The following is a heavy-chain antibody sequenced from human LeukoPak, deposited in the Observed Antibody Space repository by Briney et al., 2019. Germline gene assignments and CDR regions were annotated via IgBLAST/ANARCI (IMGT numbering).Heavy chain of an antibody. CDR2: INWNGGST. V-gene: IGHV3-20*04. CDR1: GFTFDDYG. Sequence: GGSLRLSCAASGFTFDDYGMSWVRQAPGKGLEWVSGINWNGGSTGYADSVKGRFSISRDNAKNSLYLQMNSLRAEDTALYYCASKHYDSSGLDYWGQGTLVTVSS. CDR3: ASKHYDSSGLDY. D-gene: IGHD3-22*01. J-gene: IGHJ4*02.